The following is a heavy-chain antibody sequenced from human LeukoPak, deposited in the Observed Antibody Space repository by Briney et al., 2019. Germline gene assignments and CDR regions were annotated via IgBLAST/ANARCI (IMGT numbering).Heavy chain of an antibody. Sequence: ASVKVSCKASGYTFTSYGISRVRQAPGQGLEWMGWISAYNGNTNYAQKLQGRVTMTTDTSTSTAYMELRSLRSDDTAVYYCARGATYYYDSSGYYYPRGYFDYWGQGTLVTVSS. CDR3: ARGATYYYDSSGYYYPRGYFDY. V-gene: IGHV1-18*01. J-gene: IGHJ4*02. CDR2: ISAYNGNT. CDR1: GYTFTSYG. D-gene: IGHD3-22*01.